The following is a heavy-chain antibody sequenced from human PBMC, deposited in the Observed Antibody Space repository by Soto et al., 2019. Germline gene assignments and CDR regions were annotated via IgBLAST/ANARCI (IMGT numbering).Heavy chain of an antibody. CDR3: ARAKDPYDILTGPLYY. Sequence: SVKVSCKASGGTFSSYAISWVRQAPGQGLEWMGGIIPIFGTANYAQKFQGRVTITADESTSTAYMELSSLRSEDTAVYYCARAKDPYDILTGPLYYWGQGTLVTVSS. V-gene: IGHV1-69*13. J-gene: IGHJ4*02. CDR2: IIPIFGTA. CDR1: GGTFSSYA. D-gene: IGHD3-9*01.